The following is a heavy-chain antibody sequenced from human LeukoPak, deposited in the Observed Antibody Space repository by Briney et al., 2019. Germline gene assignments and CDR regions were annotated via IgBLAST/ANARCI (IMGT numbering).Heavy chain of an antibody. CDR3: ARAVGTTEYFDY. CDR2: IYYSGST. V-gene: IGHV4-61*01. J-gene: IGHJ4*02. CDR1: GGSVSSGSYY. D-gene: IGHD1-1*01. Sequence: SETLFLTCTVSGGSVSSGSYYWSWIRQPPGKGLEWIGYIYYSGSTNYNPSLKSRVTISVDTSKNQFSLKLSSVTAADTAVYYCARAVGTTEYFDYWGQGTLVTVSS.